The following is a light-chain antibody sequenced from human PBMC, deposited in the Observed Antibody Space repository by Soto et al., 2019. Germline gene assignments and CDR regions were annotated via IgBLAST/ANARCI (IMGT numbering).Light chain of an antibody. Sequence: QSVLTQPPSASGTPGQRVTISCSGSSSNIGSNYVYWYQQLPGTAPKLLIYRNNQRPSGVPDRFSGANTGTSASRAISGLRSEDEADYYCAAWDDSLSVVFGGGTKLTV. J-gene: IGLJ2*01. CDR2: RNN. CDR3: AAWDDSLSVV. V-gene: IGLV1-47*01. CDR1: SSNIGSNY.